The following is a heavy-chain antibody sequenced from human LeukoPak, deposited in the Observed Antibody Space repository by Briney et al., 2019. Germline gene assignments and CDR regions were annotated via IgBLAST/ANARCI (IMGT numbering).Heavy chain of an antibody. J-gene: IGHJ3*02. V-gene: IGHV3-53*01. Sequence: ETLSLTCTVSGGSISSYYWSWVRQAPGKGLEWVSGITSGGSTYKVDSVRGRFTISRDNSKNTLYLQMNSLRAEDTAVYYCAKEASRGFDIWGQGTMVTVSS. CDR3: AKEASRGFDI. CDR1: GGSISSYY. D-gene: IGHD6-6*01. CDR2: ITSGGST.